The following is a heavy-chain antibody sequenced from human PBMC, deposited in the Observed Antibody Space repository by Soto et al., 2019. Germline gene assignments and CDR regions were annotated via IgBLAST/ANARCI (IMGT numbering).Heavy chain of an antibody. Sequence: QVQLQESGPGLVKPSQTLSLTCTVSGGSISSGGYYWSWIRQHPGKGLEWIGYIYYSGSTYYNPSLKSRVTISVDMSKNQFSLKLSSVTAADTAVYYCAVDRDSSAAFDIWGQGTMVTVSS. CDR1: GGSISSGGYY. J-gene: IGHJ3*02. CDR2: IYYSGST. D-gene: IGHD3-22*01. V-gene: IGHV4-31*03. CDR3: AVDRDSSAAFDI.